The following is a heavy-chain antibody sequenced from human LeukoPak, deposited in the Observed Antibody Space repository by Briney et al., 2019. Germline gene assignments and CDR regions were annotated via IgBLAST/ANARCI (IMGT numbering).Heavy chain of an antibody. CDR3: ARVSYYDILTGYYNVIDYFDY. CDR1: DGSFSGYY. CDR2: INHSGST. V-gene: IGHV4-34*01. J-gene: IGHJ4*02. Sequence: SETLSLTCAVYDGSFSGYYWSWIRQPPGKGLEWIGEINHSGSTNYNPSLKSRVTISVDTSKNQFSLKLSSVTAADTAVYYCARVSYYDILTGYYNVIDYFDYWGQGTLVTVSS. D-gene: IGHD3-9*01.